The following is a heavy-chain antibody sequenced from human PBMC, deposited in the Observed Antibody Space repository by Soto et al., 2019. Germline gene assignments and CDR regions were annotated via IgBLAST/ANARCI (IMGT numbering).Heavy chain of an antibody. CDR2: IYSSENT. CDR3: ARLGYYDFWSGYSYYYYGMDV. V-gene: IGHV4-39*01. J-gene: IGHJ6*02. D-gene: IGHD3-3*01. CDR1: GDSVSTNSYS. Sequence: SETLSLTCTVSGDSVSTNSYSWGWIRQSPGKGLEWIGTIYSSENTYYNPSLLSRVTISVDTSKNEFSLRLSSVTAADTAVYYCARLGYYDFWSGYSYYYYGMDVWGQGTTVT.